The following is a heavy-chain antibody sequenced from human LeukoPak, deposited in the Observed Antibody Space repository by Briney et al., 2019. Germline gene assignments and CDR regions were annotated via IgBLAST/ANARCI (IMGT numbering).Heavy chain of an antibody. CDR1: GFTFSSYW. V-gene: IGHV3-74*01. J-gene: IGHJ6*02. D-gene: IGHD3-10*01. Sequence: GGSLRLSCAASGFTFSSYWMHWVRQAPGKGLVWVSRINTDGSSTSYADSVKGRFTISRDNSKNTLYLQMNSLRAEDTAVYYCARGLYYYGSGSSLYYYGMDVWGQGTTVTVSS. CDR2: INTDGSST. CDR3: ARGLYYYGSGSSLYYYGMDV.